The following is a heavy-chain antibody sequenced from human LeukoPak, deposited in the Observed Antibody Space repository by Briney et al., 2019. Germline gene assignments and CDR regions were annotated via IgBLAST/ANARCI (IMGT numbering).Heavy chain of an antibody. CDR1: GGTFSSYA. V-gene: IGHV1-69*05. CDR3: ARGGGSYVSWFDP. D-gene: IGHD1-26*01. CDR2: IIPIFGTA. J-gene: IGHJ5*02. Sequence: SVKVSCKASGGTFSSYAISWVRQAPGQGLEWMGGIIPIFGTANYAQKFQGRVTITTDESTSTAYMELSSLRSEDTAVYYCARGGGSYVSWFDPWGQGTLVIVSS.